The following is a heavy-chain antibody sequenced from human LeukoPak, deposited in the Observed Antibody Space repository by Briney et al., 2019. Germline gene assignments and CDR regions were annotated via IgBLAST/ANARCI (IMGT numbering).Heavy chain of an antibody. CDR1: GYTFTSYG. CDR3: ARDPHHYFDY. CDR2: ISAYNGNT. J-gene: IGHJ4*02. V-gene: IGHV1-18*01. Sequence: GASVTVSCKASGYTFTSYGISWVRQAPGQGLEWMGWISAYNGNTNYAQKLQGRITMTTDTSTSRAYMELRSLRSDDTAVYYCARDPHHYFDYWGQGTLVTVSS.